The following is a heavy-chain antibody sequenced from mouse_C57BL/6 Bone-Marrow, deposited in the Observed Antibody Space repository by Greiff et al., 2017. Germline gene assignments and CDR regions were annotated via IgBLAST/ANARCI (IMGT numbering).Heavy chain of an antibody. D-gene: IGHD1-1*01. J-gene: IGHJ2*01. CDR3: VRQEYYGHFDY. CDR2: IRSKSNNYAT. V-gene: IGHV10-1*01. Sequence: EVKLVESGGGLVQPKGSLKLSCAASGFSFNTYAMNWVRQAPGKGLEWVARIRSKSNNYATYYADSVKDRFTISRDDSESMLYLQMNNLKTEDTAMYYCVRQEYYGHFDYWGQGTTLTGSS. CDR1: GFSFNTYA.